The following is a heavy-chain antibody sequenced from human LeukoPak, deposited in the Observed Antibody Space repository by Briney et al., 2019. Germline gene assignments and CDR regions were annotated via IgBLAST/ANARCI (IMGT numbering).Heavy chain of an antibody. V-gene: IGHV3-21*01. CDR2: ISTTSSYI. CDR1: GFSFSTYA. Sequence: GGSLRLSCAASGFSFSTYAISWVRQAPGKGLEWVSCISTTSSYIFYADSVRGRFTISRDNAKNSLYLQMDSLRAEDTAVYYCARGGIITSYAFEIWGQGTMVTVSS. CDR3: ARGGIITSYAFEI. D-gene: IGHD1-26*01. J-gene: IGHJ3*02.